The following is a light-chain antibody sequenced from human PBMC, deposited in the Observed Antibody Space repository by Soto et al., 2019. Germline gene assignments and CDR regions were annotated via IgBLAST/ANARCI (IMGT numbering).Light chain of an antibody. Sequence: DIVMTQSPDSLAVSLGERATINCRSSQSVLYSSDNKNYLAWYQQKPGQPPKLLIYWASTRESGVPERFSGSGSGTDFTLTISSLQAEDVAVYYCLQYYSTPRTFGQGTKVEIK. CDR1: QSVLYSSDNKNY. CDR2: WAS. CDR3: LQYYSTPRT. V-gene: IGKV4-1*01. J-gene: IGKJ1*01.